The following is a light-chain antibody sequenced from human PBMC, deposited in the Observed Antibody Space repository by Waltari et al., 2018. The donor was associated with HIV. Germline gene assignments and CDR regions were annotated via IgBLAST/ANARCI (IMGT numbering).Light chain of an antibody. J-gene: IGKJ2*01. CDR3: MQAVQTPYT. Sequence: DIVMTQSPLSLPVTPGEPASISCRSSQSLLHSNGYTYLDWYLQRPGQSPQLLIYLGSNRASGVPDRFSGSGSGTDFTLKISRLEAEDVGVYYCMQAVQTPYTFGQGTKLEIK. CDR1: QSLLHSNGYTY. CDR2: LGS. V-gene: IGKV2-28*01.